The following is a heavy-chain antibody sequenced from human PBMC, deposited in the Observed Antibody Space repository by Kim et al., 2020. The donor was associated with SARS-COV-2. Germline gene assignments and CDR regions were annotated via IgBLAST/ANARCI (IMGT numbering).Heavy chain of an antibody. V-gene: IGHV4-39*01. Sequence: SETLSLTCTVSGGSISSSSYYWGWIRQPPGKGLECIGSFYYSESTYYNPSLKSRITISVDTSKHQFSLKLSSVTTADTAVYYCARLLDCSGGSCYPRYDYWGQGTLVTVSP. D-gene: IGHD2-15*01. CDR1: GGSISSSSYY. CDR2: FYYSEST. J-gene: IGHJ4*02. CDR3: ARLLDCSGGSCYPRYDY.